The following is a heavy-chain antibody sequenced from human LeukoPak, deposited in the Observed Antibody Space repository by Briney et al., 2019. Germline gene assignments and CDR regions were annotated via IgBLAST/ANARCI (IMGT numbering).Heavy chain of an antibody. V-gene: IGHV4-4*09. Sequence: SETLSLTCTVSGGSISGYYWSWIRQPPGKGLEWIGYIYTSGSTNYNPSLKSQVTISVDTSKNQFSLRLSSVTAADTAMYFCARAYSRSYSHFDDWGQGTLVTVSS. CDR1: GGSISGYY. J-gene: IGHJ4*02. CDR2: IYTSGST. D-gene: IGHD1-26*01. CDR3: ARAYSRSYSHFDD.